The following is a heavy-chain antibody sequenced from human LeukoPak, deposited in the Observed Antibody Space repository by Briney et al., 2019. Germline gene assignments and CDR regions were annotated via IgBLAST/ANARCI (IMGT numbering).Heavy chain of an antibody. Sequence: SETLSLTCTVSGGSISSDYWSWIRQPPGKGLEWSGYIYYSGSTNYKPSLKSRVTISVDTSKNQFSLKLSSVTAADTAVYYCARDGIGSSSWVGAFDIWGQGTMVTVSS. V-gene: IGHV4-59*01. J-gene: IGHJ3*02. D-gene: IGHD6-13*01. CDR3: ARDGIGSSSWVGAFDI. CDR1: GGSISSDY. CDR2: IYYSGST.